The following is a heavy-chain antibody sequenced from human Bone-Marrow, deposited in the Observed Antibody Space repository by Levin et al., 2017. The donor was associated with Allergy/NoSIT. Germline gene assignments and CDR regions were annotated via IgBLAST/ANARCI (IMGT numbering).Heavy chain of an antibody. CDR3: AKDRWATAKSTGGGFDH. CDR2: ISGSGDST. CDR1: GFTFTNYA. D-gene: IGHD2-21*02. Sequence: GGSLRLSCVASGFTFTNYAMAWVRQAPGKGLEWVSSISGSGDSTYYADSVKGRFTISRDTSKNTLFLQMNSLSVEDKALYYCAKDRWATAKSTGGGFDHWGQGTLVTVSS. J-gene: IGHJ5*02. V-gene: IGHV3-23*01.